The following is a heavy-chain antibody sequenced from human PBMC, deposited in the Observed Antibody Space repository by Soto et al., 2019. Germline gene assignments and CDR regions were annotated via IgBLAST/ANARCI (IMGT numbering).Heavy chain of an antibody. CDR1: GYSFTSYW. CDR3: ARQPYYYDSSGYYHPIAY. J-gene: IGHJ4*02. CDR2: IYPGDSDT. V-gene: IGHV5-51*01. D-gene: IGHD3-22*01. Sequence: PGESLKISCKGSGYSFTSYWIGWVRQMPGKGLEWMGIIYPGDSDTRYSPSFQGQVTISADKSISTAYLQWSSLKASDTAMYYCARQPYYYDSSGYYHPIAYWGQGTLVTVSS.